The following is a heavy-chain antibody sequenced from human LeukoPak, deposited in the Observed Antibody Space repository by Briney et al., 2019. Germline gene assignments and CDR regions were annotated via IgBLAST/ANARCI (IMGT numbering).Heavy chain of an antibody. J-gene: IGHJ4*02. Sequence: SETLSLTCAVYGGSFSGYYWSWIRQPPGKGLEWIGEINHSGSTNYNPSLKSRVTISVDTSKNQFSLKLSSVTAADTAVYYCASWLGMSAYFDYWGQGALVTVSS. CDR1: GGSFSGYY. V-gene: IGHV4-34*01. CDR3: ASWLGMSAYFDY. CDR2: INHSGST. D-gene: IGHD3-16*01.